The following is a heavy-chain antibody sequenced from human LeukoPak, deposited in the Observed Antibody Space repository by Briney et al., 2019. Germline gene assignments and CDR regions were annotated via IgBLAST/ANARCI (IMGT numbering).Heavy chain of an antibody. V-gene: IGHV1-69*13. D-gene: IGHD6-19*01. CDR1: GGTFSSYA. Sequence: SVKVSCKASGGTFSSYAISWVRQAPGQGLEWMGGIIPIFGTANYAQKFQGRVTITADESTSTAYMELSSLRSEDTAVYYCARDPPIAVAGTYYYGMDVWDQGTTVTVSS. CDR2: IIPIFGTA. CDR3: ARDPPIAVAGTYYYGMDV. J-gene: IGHJ6*02.